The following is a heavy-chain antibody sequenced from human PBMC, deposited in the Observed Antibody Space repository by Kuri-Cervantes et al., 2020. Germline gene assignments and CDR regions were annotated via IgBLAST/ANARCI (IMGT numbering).Heavy chain of an antibody. CDR2: IKSKTDGGTT. J-gene: IGHJ6*03. CDR1: GFTFSSYE. V-gene: IGHV3-15*01. Sequence: GESLKISCAASGFTFSSYEMNWVRQAPGKGLEWVGRIKSKTDGGTTDYAAPVKGRFTISRDDSKNTLYLQMNSLKTEDTAVYYCTAYYYMDVWGKGTTVTVSS. CDR3: TAYYYMDV.